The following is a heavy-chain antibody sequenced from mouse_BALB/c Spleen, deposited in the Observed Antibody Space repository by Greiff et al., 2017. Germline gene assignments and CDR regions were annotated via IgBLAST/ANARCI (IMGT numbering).Heavy chain of an antibody. D-gene: IGHD4-1*01. J-gene: IGHJ2*01. CDR1: GFSLTSYG. CDR3: ARENWGGGYFDY. V-gene: IGHV2-9*02. CDR2: IWAGGST. Sequence: VKLMESGPGLVAPSQSLSITCTVSGFSLTSYGVHWVRQPPGKGLEWLGVIWAGGSTNYNSALMSRLSISKDNSKSQVFLKMNSLQTDDTAMYYCARENWGGGYFDYWGQGTTLTVSA.